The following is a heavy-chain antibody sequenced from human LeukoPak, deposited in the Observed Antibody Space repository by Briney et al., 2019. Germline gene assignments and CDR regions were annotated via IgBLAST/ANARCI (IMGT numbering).Heavy chain of an antibody. CDR3: ARGPPFDY. CDR1: GGSFSGYY. CDR2: INHSGST. J-gene: IGHJ4*02. Sequence: SETLSLTCAVYGGSFSGYYWSWIRQPPGKGLEWIGEINHSGSTNYNPSIKSRVTISVDTSKNQFSLKLSSVTAADTAVYYCARGPPFDYWGQGTLVTVSS. V-gene: IGHV4-34*01.